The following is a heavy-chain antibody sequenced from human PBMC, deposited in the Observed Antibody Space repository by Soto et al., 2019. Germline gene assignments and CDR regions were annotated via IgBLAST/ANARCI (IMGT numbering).Heavy chain of an antibody. CDR3: ARITTYQLLRGNWFDP. Sequence: QVQLVQSGAEVKKPGSSVKVSCKASGGTFSSYAISWVRQAPGQGLEWMGGIIPIFGTANYAQKFQGRVTITADESTSTAYMELSSLRSEDTAVYCCARITTYQLLRGNWFDPWGQGTLVTVSS. CDR2: IIPIFGTA. J-gene: IGHJ5*02. CDR1: GGTFSSYA. V-gene: IGHV1-69*12. D-gene: IGHD2-2*01.